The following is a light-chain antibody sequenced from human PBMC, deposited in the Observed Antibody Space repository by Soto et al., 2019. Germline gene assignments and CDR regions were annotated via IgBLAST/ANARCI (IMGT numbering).Light chain of an antibody. V-gene: IGKV3-11*01. CDR2: DAS. CDR3: QQRSIAPLT. J-gene: IGKJ4*01. Sequence: EIVLTQSPATLSLSPGERATLSCRASQSVSSYLAWYQQKPGQAPRLLIYDASNRATGIPARFSGSWSGTDFTLTISSLEPEDFAVYYCQQRSIAPLTFGGGTKVEIK. CDR1: QSVSSY.